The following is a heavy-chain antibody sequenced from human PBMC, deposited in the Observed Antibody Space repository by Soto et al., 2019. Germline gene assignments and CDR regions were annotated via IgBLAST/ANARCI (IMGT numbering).Heavy chain of an antibody. CDR3: ARYIVVVPAAMTEYYYYGMDV. CDR1: GYTFTSYG. V-gene: IGHV1-18*01. J-gene: IGHJ6*02. D-gene: IGHD2-2*01. CDR2: ISAYNGNT. Sequence: GASVKVSCKASGYTFTSYGISWVRQAPGQGLEWMGWISAYNGNTNYAQKLQGRVTMTTDTSTSTAYMELRSLRSDDTAVYYCARYIVVVPAAMTEYYYYGMDVWGQGTTVTVSS.